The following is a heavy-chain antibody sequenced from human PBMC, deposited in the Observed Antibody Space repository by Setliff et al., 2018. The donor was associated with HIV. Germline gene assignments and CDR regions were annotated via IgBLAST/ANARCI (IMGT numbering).Heavy chain of an antibody. Sequence: SETLSLTCTVSGDSISSSTFYWSWIRQPPGKGLEWIGYIYTSGSTNYNPSLKSRVTISVDTSKNQFSLKLSSVTAADTAVYYCALGTYYYYMDVWGKGTTVTVSS. D-gene: IGHD1-1*01. V-gene: IGHV4-61*05. CDR2: IYTSGST. CDR3: ALGTYYYYMDV. J-gene: IGHJ6*03. CDR1: GDSISSSTFY.